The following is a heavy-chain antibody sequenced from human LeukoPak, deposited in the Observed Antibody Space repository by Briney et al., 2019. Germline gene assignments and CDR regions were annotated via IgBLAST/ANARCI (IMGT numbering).Heavy chain of an antibody. V-gene: IGHV3-21*01. CDR1: GFTFSTYN. J-gene: IGHJ4*02. D-gene: IGHD1-14*01. CDR2: ISSSSSYT. Sequence: PGGSLRLSCAASGFTFSTYNMNWVRQAPGKGLEWVSSISSSSSYTYYADSVQGRFTISRDNAKNSLYLQMDSLRAEDTGVYYCARSNQADDYWGQGTLVTVSS. CDR3: ARSNQADDY.